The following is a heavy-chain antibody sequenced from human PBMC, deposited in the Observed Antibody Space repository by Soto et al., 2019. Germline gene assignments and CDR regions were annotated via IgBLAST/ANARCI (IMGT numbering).Heavy chain of an antibody. CDR2: ISYDGDNK. V-gene: IGHV3-30-3*01. CDR1: GFTFSYHA. Sequence: QVQLVESGGGVVQPGRSLRLSCAASGFTFSYHALNWVRQAPGKGLEWVAVISYDGDNKYIAESVKGRFTISRDNSKNTVSLQMNGLRAEATAMYFCARGTTTSAFSAMDVWGQGTTVTVSS. D-gene: IGHD1-1*01. J-gene: IGHJ6*02. CDR3: ARGTTTSAFSAMDV.